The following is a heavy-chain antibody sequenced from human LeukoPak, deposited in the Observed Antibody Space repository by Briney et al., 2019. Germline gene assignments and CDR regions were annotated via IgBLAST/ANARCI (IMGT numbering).Heavy chain of an antibody. V-gene: IGHV1-2*02. Sequence: ASLKASSTASLYTFTGYYMPSVRQAPGQQLEWMGWINPNSGGKKYGQKFQGRVTMTRDTSISTAYMELGRLRSDDTAMYYCARDSKCTKGVCAKREFDYWGQGTLVTVSS. J-gene: IGHJ4*02. CDR3: ARDSKCTKGVCAKREFDY. CDR2: INPNSGGK. D-gene: IGHD2-8*01. CDR1: LYTFTGYY.